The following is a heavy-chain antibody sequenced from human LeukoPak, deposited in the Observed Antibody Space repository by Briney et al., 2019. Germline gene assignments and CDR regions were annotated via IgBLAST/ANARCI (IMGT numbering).Heavy chain of an antibody. CDR1: GFTFSCYA. J-gene: IGHJ6*02. CDR3: AKSWADDI. CDR2: ISGSGSST. Sequence: GGYLRLPCAASGFTFSCYAMSWVPQAPGKGLELVSGISGSGSSTYYADYVKGPFTTSRDNSKNTRHLQMNSLRAEDTAVYYCAKSWADDIWGQGTTFTVSS. D-gene: IGHD3-16*01. V-gene: IGHV3-23*01.